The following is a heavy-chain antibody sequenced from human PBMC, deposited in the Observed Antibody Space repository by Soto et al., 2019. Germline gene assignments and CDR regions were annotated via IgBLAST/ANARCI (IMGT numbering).Heavy chain of an antibody. V-gene: IGHV3-33*01. CDR2: IWYDGSNK. D-gene: IGHD3-16*01. J-gene: IGHJ6*04. CDR1: GFTFYSFG. Sequence: QVQLVESGGGVVQPGRSLRLSCVASGFTFYSFGMHWVRQAPGKGLEWGAVIWYDGSNKNYGDSVKGRFTISRDNFKNTLYLQMNNLRVEDTAVYYCARGDYAIPPVWGKGTTVTVSS. CDR3: ARGDYAIPPV.